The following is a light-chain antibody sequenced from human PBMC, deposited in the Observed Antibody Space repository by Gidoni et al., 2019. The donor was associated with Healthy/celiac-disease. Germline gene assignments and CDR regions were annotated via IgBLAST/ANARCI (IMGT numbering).Light chain of an antibody. Sequence: DIQMTQSPSSLSASVGDRVTITCQASQDISNYLNWYQQKPGKAPKLLIYDASNLETGVPSRFSGSGSGTDFTFTISSLQPEDFATYYCQQYDNLPPLTFGGXTKVEIK. CDR3: QQYDNLPPLT. CDR1: QDISNY. CDR2: DAS. V-gene: IGKV1-33*01. J-gene: IGKJ4*01.